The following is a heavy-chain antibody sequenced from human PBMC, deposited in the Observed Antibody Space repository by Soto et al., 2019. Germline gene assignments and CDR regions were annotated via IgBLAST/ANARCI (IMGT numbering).Heavy chain of an antibody. D-gene: IGHD6-13*01. Sequence: EVQLLESGGGLVQPGGSLRLSCAASGFTFSSYAMNWVRQAPGKGLEWVSVISGSDGSTYYADSVKGRFTISRDNSKNTLNLQMNSLRAEDTAVYYCARRSSSWYFDYWGQGTLVPV. CDR1: GFTFSSYA. CDR3: ARRSSSWYFDY. J-gene: IGHJ4*02. V-gene: IGHV3-23*01. CDR2: ISGSDGST.